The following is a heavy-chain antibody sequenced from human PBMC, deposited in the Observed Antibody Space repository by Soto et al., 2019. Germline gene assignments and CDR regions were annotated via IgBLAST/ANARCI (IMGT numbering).Heavy chain of an antibody. CDR1: GFTFSSYA. J-gene: IGHJ4*02. V-gene: IGHV3-23*01. CDR2: ISGSGGST. CDR3: AMADRSYFDS. Sequence: EVQLLESGGGLVQPGGSLRLSCAASGFTFSSYAMSWVRQAPGKGREWVSAISGSGGSTYNAESGKGGFTIARDNSENTLYLQMTSLSAGDTVVYYCAMADRSYFDSLGQGTLVTVSS.